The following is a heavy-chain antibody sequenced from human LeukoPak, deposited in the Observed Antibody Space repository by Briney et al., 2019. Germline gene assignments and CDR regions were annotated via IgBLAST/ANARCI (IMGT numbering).Heavy chain of an antibody. V-gene: IGHV3-21*01. CDR1: GFTFSSYS. Sequence: PGGSLRLSCAASGFTFSSYSMNWVRQAPGKGLEWVSSISSSSSYIYYADSVKGRFTISRDNAMNSLYLQMNSLRAEDTAVYYCARDRGMEATIESYYFDYWGQGTLVTVSS. CDR2: ISSSSSYI. D-gene: IGHD5-12*01. J-gene: IGHJ4*02. CDR3: ARDRGMEATIESYYFDY.